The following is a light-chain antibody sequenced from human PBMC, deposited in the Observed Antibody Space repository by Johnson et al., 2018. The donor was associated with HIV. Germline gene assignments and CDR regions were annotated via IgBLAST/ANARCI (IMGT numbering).Light chain of an antibody. CDR1: SSNIGNNY. V-gene: IGLV1-51*01. CDR3: GTWVSSLSAF. Sequence: VLTQPPSVSAAPGQKVTISCSGSSSNIGNNYVSWYQQLPGTATKLLIYDNNKRPSGIPDRFSGSKSGTSATLGITGLPTGDEADYYCGTWVSSLSAFFGTGTKVTVL. CDR2: DNN. J-gene: IGLJ1*01.